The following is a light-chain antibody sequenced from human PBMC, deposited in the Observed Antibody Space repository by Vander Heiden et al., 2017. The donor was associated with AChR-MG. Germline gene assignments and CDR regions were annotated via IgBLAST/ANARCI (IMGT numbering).Light chain of an antibody. CDR1: QSLLHSDGKTH. CDR3: MQAINVPYT. J-gene: IGKJ2*01. V-gene: IGKV2-29*02. CDR2: EVS. Sequence: DIVMTQTLLSLSVTSGQPASISCKSSQSLLHSDGKTHLYWYLQEPGQSPQLLMYEVSSRFSGVADRFSGSGSGTDFTLKISRVKAEDVRVYYCMQAINVPYTFGQGTRLEIK.